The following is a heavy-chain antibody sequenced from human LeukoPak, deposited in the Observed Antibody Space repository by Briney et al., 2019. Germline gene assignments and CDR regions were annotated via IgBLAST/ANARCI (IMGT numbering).Heavy chain of an antibody. Sequence: TRYSPSFQGQVTISADKSISTAYLQWSSLKASDTAMYYCARLLYGSGSFAPFDPWGQGTLVTVSS. CDR3: ARLLYGSGSFAPFDP. CDR2: T. V-gene: IGHV5-51*01. D-gene: IGHD3-10*01. J-gene: IGHJ5*02.